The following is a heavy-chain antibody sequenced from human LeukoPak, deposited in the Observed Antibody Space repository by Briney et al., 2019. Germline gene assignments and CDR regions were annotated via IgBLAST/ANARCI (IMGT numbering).Heavy chain of an antibody. Sequence: ASVTVSCKASGYTFTGYYMHWVRQAPGQGLEWMGWINPNSGGTNYAQKFQGWVTMTRDTSISTAYMELSRLRSDDTAVYYCARSLQDSSGYYYYGMDVWGQGTTVTVSS. D-gene: IGHD3-22*01. CDR1: GYTFTGYY. CDR2: INPNSGGT. J-gene: IGHJ6*02. CDR3: ARSLQDSSGYYYYGMDV. V-gene: IGHV1-2*04.